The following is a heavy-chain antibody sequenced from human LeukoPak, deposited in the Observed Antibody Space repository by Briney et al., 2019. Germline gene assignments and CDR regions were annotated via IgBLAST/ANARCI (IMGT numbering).Heavy chain of an antibody. V-gene: IGHV3-74*01. Sequence: PGGSLRLSCAASGFTFSSYWMHWVRQAPGKGLVWVSRINSDGSSTSYADSVKGRFTISRDNAKNSLYLQMNSLRAEDTAVYYCARDRANGDYVDFDYWGQGTLVTVSS. CDR1: GFTFSSYW. D-gene: IGHD4-17*01. J-gene: IGHJ4*02. CDR3: ARDRANGDYVDFDY. CDR2: INSDGSST.